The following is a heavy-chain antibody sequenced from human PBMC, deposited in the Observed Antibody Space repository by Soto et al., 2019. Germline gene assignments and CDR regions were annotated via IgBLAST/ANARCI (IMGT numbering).Heavy chain of an antibody. V-gene: IGHV3-9*01. CDR2: ISWNSDKI. CDR3: AKDFHKYNWNWFIGWFDP. J-gene: IGHJ5*02. D-gene: IGHD1-7*01. CDR1: GFTFDDYA. Sequence: EVQLVESGGGLIQPGRSLRLSCAASGFTFDDYAMHWVRQAPGKGLEWVSGISWNSDKIGYADSVKGRFTISRDNAKNSLYLQMKSLRAEDKALYYCAKDFHKYNWNWFIGWFDPWGQGTLVTVAS.